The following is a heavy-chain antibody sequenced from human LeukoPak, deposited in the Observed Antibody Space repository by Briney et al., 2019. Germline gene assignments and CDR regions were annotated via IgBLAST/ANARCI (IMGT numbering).Heavy chain of an antibody. Sequence: KSGGSLRLSCAASGFTFSSYSMNWVRQAPGKGLEWVSSISSSSSYIYYADSVKGRFTISRDNAKNSLYLQMNSLRAEDTAVYYCARDHNGGNSGHYWGQGTLVTVSS. CDR3: ARDHNGGNSGHY. V-gene: IGHV3-21*01. CDR1: GFTFSSYS. J-gene: IGHJ4*02. D-gene: IGHD4-23*01. CDR2: ISSSSSYI.